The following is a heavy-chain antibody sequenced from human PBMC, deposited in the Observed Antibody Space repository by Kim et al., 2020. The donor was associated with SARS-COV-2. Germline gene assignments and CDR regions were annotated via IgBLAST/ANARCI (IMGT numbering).Heavy chain of an antibody. CDR1: GGSFSGYY. J-gene: IGHJ6*02. Sequence: SETLSLTCAVYGGSFSGYYWSWIRQPPGKGLEWIWEINHSGSTNYNPSLKSRVTISVDTSKNQFSLKLSSVTAADTAVYYCARERSVPILTGFYYYYYGMDVWGQGTTVTVSS. D-gene: IGHD3-9*01. V-gene: IGHV4-34*01. CDR2: INHSGST. CDR3: ARERSVPILTGFYYYYYGMDV.